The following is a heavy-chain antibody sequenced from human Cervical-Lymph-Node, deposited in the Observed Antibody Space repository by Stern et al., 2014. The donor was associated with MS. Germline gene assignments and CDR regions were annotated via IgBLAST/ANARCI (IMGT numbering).Heavy chain of an antibody. J-gene: IGHJ4*02. V-gene: IGHV4-31*03. CDR1: GGSISNGGYY. D-gene: IGHD2-15*01. Sequence: QVQLQESGPGLVKPSQTLSLTCTVSGGSISNGGYYWSWIRQHPGKGLEYIGHIYYSGNTYYNPSLKSRVTISVDTSKNQFSLKVRSVTDADTAVYYCARVGLVSALIDYWGQGTLVTVSS. CDR2: IYYSGNT. CDR3: ARVGLVSALIDY.